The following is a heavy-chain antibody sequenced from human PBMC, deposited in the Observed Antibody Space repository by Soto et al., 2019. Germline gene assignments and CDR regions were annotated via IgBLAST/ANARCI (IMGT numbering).Heavy chain of an antibody. J-gene: IGHJ6*02. V-gene: IGHV1-69*04. Sequence: SVKVSCKASGGTFSSYTISWVRQAPGQGLEWMGRIIPILGIANYAQKFQGRVTITADKSTSTAYMELSSLRSEDTAVYYCARDFGVARVVIGSGGYYYYGMDVWGQGTTVTVSS. CDR3: ARDFGVARVVIGSGGYYYYGMDV. CDR1: GGTFSSYT. CDR2: IIPILGIA. D-gene: IGHD3-10*01.